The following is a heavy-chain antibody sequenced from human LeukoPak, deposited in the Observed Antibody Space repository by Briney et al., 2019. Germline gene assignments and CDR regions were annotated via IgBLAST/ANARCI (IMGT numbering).Heavy chain of an antibody. V-gene: IGHV7-4-1*02. CDR2: INTNTKNP. CDR3: ARGGFESRWAFDI. Sequence: ASVKVSCKASGYTFTKYAMNWVRQAPGQGLEWMGWINTNTKNPTYAQDFTGQLVFSLDTSVSTAYLQISNLKAEDTAVYYCARGGFESRWAFDIWGHGTMVTVSS. CDR1: GYTFTKYA. D-gene: IGHD3-22*01. J-gene: IGHJ3*02.